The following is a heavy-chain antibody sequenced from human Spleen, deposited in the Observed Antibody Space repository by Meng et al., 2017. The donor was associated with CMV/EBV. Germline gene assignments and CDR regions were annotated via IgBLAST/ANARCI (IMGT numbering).Heavy chain of an antibody. D-gene: IGHD3-10*01. J-gene: IGHJ4*02. Sequence: GESLKISCAASGFVFSNYGMHWVRQTPDKGLEWMAFIRFDRSNVYYADSVKGRFTISRDNSKNTLALQMRSRRVEDTSVYYCVKDEEDGAGSFIFDSWGQGTLVTVSS. CDR3: VKDEEDGAGSFIFDS. CDR2: IRFDRSNV. CDR1: GFVFSNYG. V-gene: IGHV3-30*02.